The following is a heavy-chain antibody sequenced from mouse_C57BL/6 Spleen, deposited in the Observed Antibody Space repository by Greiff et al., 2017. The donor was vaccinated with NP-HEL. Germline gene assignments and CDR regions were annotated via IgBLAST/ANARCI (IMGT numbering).Heavy chain of an antibody. CDR2: INPNNGGT. CDR1: GYTFTDYY. CDR3: ARELRYYFDY. J-gene: IGHJ2*01. Sequence: VQLKQSGPELVKPGASVKISCKASGYTFTDYYMNWVKQSHGKSLEWIGDINPNNGGTSYNQKFKGKATLTVDKSSSTAYMELRSLTSEDSAVYYCARELRYYFDYWGQGTTLTVSS. V-gene: IGHV1-26*01.